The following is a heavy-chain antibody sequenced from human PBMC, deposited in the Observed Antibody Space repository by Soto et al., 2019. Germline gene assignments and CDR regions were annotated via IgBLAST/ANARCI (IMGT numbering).Heavy chain of an antibody. J-gene: IGHJ4*02. CDR2: IRSKAYGETT. Sequence: GGSLRLSCTASGFTFGDYAMSWFRQAPGKGLEWVGFIRSKAYGETTDYAASVEGRFSLSRDDSRNIAYLQMNSLKTEDTAVYYCTDSSGYSPYFDYWGQGTLVTVSS. D-gene: IGHD3-22*01. CDR1: GFTFGDYA. CDR3: TDSSGYSPYFDY. V-gene: IGHV3-49*03.